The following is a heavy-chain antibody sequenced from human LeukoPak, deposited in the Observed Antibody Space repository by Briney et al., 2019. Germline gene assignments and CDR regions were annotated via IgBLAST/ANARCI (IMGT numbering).Heavy chain of an antibody. CDR3: AREVTMVRGVIHSDAFDI. Sequence: ASVKVFCKASGGTFSSYAISWVRQAPGQGLEWMGGIIPIFGTANYAQKFQGRVTITTDESTSTAYMELSSLRSEDTAVYYCAREVTMVRGVIHSDAFDIWGQGTMVTVSS. CDR1: GGTFSSYA. D-gene: IGHD3-10*01. CDR2: IIPIFGTA. J-gene: IGHJ3*02. V-gene: IGHV1-69*05.